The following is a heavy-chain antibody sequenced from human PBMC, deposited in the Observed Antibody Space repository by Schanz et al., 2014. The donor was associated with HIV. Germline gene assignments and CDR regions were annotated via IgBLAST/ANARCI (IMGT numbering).Heavy chain of an antibody. Sequence: EVQLLESGGGLVQPGGSLRLSCAASGFTFSRYWMTWVRQAPGKGLEWVANIKEDGSEKYHADSVKGLLGISRDNAKNSLFLQMESLREEQTAVYYCAREAGEVRGQGTTVTVSS. V-gene: IGHV3-7*01. CDR1: GFTFSRYW. CDR2: IKEDGSEK. CDR3: AREAGEV. J-gene: IGHJ6*02.